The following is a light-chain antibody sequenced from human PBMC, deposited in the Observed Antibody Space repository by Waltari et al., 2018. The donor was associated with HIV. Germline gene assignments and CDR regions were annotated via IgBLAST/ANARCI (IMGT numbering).Light chain of an antibody. Sequence: QSVLPQPPAVSAAPGQPVTISCPGRSPTLTNDYVSWYQQLPGTAPKLLIYDNNRRSSGIPDRFSGSKSGTSATLAIAGLQTGDEADYYCGTWDTSLSAGVFGGGTKVTVL. CDR2: DNN. CDR1: SPTLTNDY. J-gene: IGLJ2*01. V-gene: IGLV1-51*01. CDR3: GTWDTSLSAGV.